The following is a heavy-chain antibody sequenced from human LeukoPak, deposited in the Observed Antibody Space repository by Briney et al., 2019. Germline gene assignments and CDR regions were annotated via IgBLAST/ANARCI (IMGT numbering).Heavy chain of an antibody. CDR2: ISGSGGST. D-gene: IGHD6-19*01. CDR3: AKDGGGWYTSGWYYFDS. Sequence: GGSLRLSCAASGFTFSSYEMNWVRQAPGKGLEWVSAISGSGGSTYYADSVKGRFTISRDKSKNTLYLQMNSLRAEDTAIYYCAKDGGGWYTSGWYYFDSWGQGTLVTVSS. V-gene: IGHV3-23*01. J-gene: IGHJ4*02. CDR1: GFTFSSYE.